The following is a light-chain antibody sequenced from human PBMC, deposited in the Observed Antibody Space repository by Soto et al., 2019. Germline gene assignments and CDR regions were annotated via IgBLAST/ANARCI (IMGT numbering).Light chain of an antibody. CDR3: QQRSDWPLT. V-gene: IGKV3-11*01. Sequence: EIVLTQSPATLSLSPGERATLSCRASQSLSNYLAWYQQKPGQAPRLLIYDASNRATGIPARFSGSGSGTDFTLTISSLETEDFAVYFCQQRSDWPLTFGPGTKVDIK. J-gene: IGKJ3*01. CDR2: DAS. CDR1: QSLSNY.